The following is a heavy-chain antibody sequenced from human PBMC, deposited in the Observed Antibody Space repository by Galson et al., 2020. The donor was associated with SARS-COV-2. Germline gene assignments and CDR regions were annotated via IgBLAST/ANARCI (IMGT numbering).Heavy chain of an antibody. CDR3: TRDDFWSGYYTDY. Sequence: GGSLRLSCTASGFTFGDYAMSWFRQAPGKGLEWVGFISSKVYGRTTDYAASVKGRFTISRDDSKSIAYLQMNSLKTEDTAVYYCTRDDFWSGYYTDYWGQGTLVTVSS. V-gene: IGHV3-49*03. J-gene: IGHJ4*02. D-gene: IGHD3-3*01. CDR1: GFTFGDYA. CDR2: ISSKVYGRTT.